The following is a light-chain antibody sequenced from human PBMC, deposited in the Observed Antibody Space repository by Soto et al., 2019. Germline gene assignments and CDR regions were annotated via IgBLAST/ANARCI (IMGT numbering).Light chain of an antibody. J-gene: IGLJ1*01. CDR1: SSDVGGYNY. CDR3: SSYTNINTRACV. Sequence: QSALTQPPSASGSPGHSVTLSCTGTSSDVGGYNYVSWYQQHPGKAPKLIISEVNKRPSGVPDRFSGSKSGNTASLTVSGLQAEDEADYYCSSYTNINTRACVFGTGTKLTVL. V-gene: IGLV2-8*01. CDR2: EVN.